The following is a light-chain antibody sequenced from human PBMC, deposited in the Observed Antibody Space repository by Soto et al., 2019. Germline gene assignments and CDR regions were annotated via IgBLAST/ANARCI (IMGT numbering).Light chain of an antibody. V-gene: IGLV2-14*01. CDR3: FSFTTAGTHV. CDR2: EVN. CDR1: SSDIGAYDY. J-gene: IGLJ1*01. Sequence: CALTQPASLSWSPGQSITIFCTGTSSDIGAYDYVSWIQRHPGKTPLLMISEVNNRPSVVSNCLFGSESGNTTYLTLFGLQDTYESEYFCFSFTTAGTHVFETGTK.